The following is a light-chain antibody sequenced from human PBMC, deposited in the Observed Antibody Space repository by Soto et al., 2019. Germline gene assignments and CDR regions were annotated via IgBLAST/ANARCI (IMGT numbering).Light chain of an antibody. CDR3: TSYTSRTTWV. CDR1: SSDVGRYNY. J-gene: IGLJ3*02. Sequence: QSVLTQPASVSGSPGQSITISCTGTSSDVGRYNYVSCYQQHPGKAPKLMMYEVSNRPSGVSNRFSASKSGNTASLTISGLQGEYEADYYCTSYTSRTTWVVGGGTKVTV. V-gene: IGLV2-14*01. CDR2: EVS.